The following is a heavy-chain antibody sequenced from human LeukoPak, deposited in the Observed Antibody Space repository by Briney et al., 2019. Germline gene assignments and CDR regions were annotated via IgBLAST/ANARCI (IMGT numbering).Heavy chain of an antibody. V-gene: IGHV3-30*18. CDR1: GFTFSSYG. CDR3: AKSLWFGELLWIDY. CDR2: ISYDGSNK. Sequence: GGSLRLSCAASGFTFSSYGMHWVRQAPGKGLEWVAVISYDGSNKYYADSVKGRFTVSRDNSKNTLYLQMNSLRAEDTAVYYCAKSLWFGELLWIDYWGQGTLVTVSS. J-gene: IGHJ4*02. D-gene: IGHD3-10*01.